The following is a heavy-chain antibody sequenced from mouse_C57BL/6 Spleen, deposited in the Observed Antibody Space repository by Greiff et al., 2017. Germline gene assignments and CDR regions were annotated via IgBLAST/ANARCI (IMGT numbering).Heavy chain of an antibody. V-gene: IGHV2-2*01. CDR3: ARGGGYDWFAY. Sequence: QVQLKESGPGLVQPSQSLSITCTVSGFSLTSYGVHWVRQSPGKGLEWLGVIWSGGSTDYNAAFISRLSISKDNSKSQVFFKMNSLQADDTAIYYCARGGGYDWFAYWGQGTLVTVSA. J-gene: IGHJ3*01. CDR1: GFSLTSYG. CDR2: IWSGGST. D-gene: IGHD2-2*01.